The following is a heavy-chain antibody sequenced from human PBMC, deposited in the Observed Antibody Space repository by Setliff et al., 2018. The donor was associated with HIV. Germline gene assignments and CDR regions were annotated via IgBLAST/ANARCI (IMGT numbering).Heavy chain of an antibody. D-gene: IGHD6-19*01. CDR3: IIAYSSGWLAPMGFDS. V-gene: IGHV4-39*01. CDR1: AGSIRSSTYY. CDR2: IYYRGRT. J-gene: IGHJ4*02. Sequence: PSETLSLTCTVSAGSIRSSTYYWAWIRQPPGQGLEWIGTIYYRGRTYYNPSLKSRATISVDMSKNQFSLRLSSVTAADTAVYYCIIAYSSGWLAPMGFDSWGQGTLVTVS.